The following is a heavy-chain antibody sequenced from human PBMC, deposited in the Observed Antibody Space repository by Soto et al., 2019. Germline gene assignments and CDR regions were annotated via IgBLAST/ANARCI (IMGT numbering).Heavy chain of an antibody. V-gene: IGHV3-23*01. D-gene: IGHD4-17*01. J-gene: IGHJ4*02. Sequence: EVQLLESGGGLVQPGGSLRLSCAASGFTFSTYAMIWVRQAPGKGLEWVSVITGSGGSTYYADSVKGRFTISRDTPKNTFFLQMNSLRAEDTGVYYCAKDRYGDYGGIDYWGQGTMVTVSS. CDR2: ITGSGGST. CDR3: AKDRYGDYGGIDY. CDR1: GFTFSTYA.